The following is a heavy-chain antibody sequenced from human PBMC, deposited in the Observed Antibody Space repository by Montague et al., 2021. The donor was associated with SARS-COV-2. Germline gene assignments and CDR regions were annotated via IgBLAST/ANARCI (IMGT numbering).Heavy chain of an antibody. V-gene: IGHV4-59*01. CDR3: ARAQNTCFIANCVNYFDV. Sequence: SETLSLNCEVSGDSISSYYWSWIRQSPGKGLEWIGYVHYTGSSKYTPSLKTRVTLSLDTPKNHFSLKLRSVTAADTAIYYCARAQNTCFIANCVNYFDVWGLGALVTVSS. CDR2: VHYTGSS. D-gene: IGHD1-1*01. J-gene: IGHJ4*02. CDR1: GDSISSYY.